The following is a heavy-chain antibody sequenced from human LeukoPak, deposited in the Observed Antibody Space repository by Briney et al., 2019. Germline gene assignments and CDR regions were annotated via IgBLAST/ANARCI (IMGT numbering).Heavy chain of an antibody. D-gene: IGHD7-27*01. CDR1: GFTVSSNY. J-gene: IGHJ3*02. CDR3: ARDAELGIRTDAFDI. V-gene: IGHV3-53*01. Sequence: GGSLRLSCAASGFTVSSNYMSWVRQAPGKGLEWVSVIYSGGSTYYADSVKGRFTISRDNSKNTLYLQMNSLRAEDTAVYYCARDAELGIRTDAFDIWGQGTMVTVSP. CDR2: IYSGGST.